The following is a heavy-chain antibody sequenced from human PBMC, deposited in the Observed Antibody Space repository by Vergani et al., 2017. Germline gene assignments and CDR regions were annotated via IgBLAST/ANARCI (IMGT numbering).Heavy chain of an antibody. Sequence: QVQLVQSGAEVKKPGASVKVSCKASGYTFTSYYMHWVRQAPGQGLEWMGIINPSGGSTSYAQRFQGRVTMTRDTSTSTVYMALSSLRAEDTAVYYCAKDRSTMVRGAKFVGVYYYYMDVWGKGTTVTVSS. CDR3: AKDRSTMVRGAKFVGVYYYYMDV. V-gene: IGHV1-46*01. CDR1: GYTFTSYY. J-gene: IGHJ6*03. CDR2: INPSGGST. D-gene: IGHD3-10*01.